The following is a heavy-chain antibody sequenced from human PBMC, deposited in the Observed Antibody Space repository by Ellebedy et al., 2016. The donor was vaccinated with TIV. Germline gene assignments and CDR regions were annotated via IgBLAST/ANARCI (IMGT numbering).Heavy chain of an antibody. V-gene: IGHV1-18*01. CDR3: ARGFYGNYGYYYYFGMDV. CDR2: ISDYSGNT. Sequence: AASVKVSCKASGFTFSSYTISWVRQAPGQGLEWMGWISDYSGNTNYAQKLQDRVTMTTDTSTNTAYMELRSLRSDDTAVYYCARGFYGNYGYYYYFGMDVWGQGTTVTVSS. D-gene: IGHD4-11*01. J-gene: IGHJ6*02. CDR1: GFTFSSYT.